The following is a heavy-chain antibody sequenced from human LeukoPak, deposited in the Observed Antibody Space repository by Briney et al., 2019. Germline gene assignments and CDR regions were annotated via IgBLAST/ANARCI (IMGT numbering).Heavy chain of an antibody. J-gene: IGHJ4*02. CDR3: ARHAIMGATKSYFDY. CDR1: GYSFSTYW. D-gene: IGHD1-26*01. Sequence: GESLKISCKGSGYSFSTYWIAWVRQAPGKGLELMGIIYPGDSDTRYSPSLQGRVTISADKSISTAYLQWSSLKASDTAIYYCARHAIMGATKSYFDYWGQGTLVTVSS. CDR2: IYPGDSDT. V-gene: IGHV5-51*01.